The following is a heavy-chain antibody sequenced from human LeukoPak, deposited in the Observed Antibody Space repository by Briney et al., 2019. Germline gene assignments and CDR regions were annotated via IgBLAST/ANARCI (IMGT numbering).Heavy chain of an antibody. D-gene: IGHD3-10*01. CDR1: GFTFSNYA. Sequence: GGSLRLSCAASGFTFSNYAMSWVRQAPGKGLEWVSTISGSGGTTYFADSVKGRFTISKDNSKNTLYLQMNSLRVEDTAVYYCAKETSGPLDFWGQGTLVTVSS. V-gene: IGHV3-23*01. CDR3: AKETSGPLDF. J-gene: IGHJ4*02. CDR2: ISGSGGTT.